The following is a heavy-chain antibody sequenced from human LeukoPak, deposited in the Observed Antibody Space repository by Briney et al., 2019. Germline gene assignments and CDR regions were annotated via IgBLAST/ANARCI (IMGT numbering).Heavy chain of an antibody. Sequence: SETLSLTCAVSGGSISSGGYSWSWIRQPPGKGLEWIGYIYHSGSTYYNPSLKSRVTISVDRSKNQFSLKLSCVTAADTAVYYCAGGYNYYYDSSGGWFDPWGQGTLVTVSS. CDR1: GGSISSGGYS. J-gene: IGHJ5*02. CDR2: IYHSGST. CDR3: AGGYNYYYDSSGGWFDP. V-gene: IGHV4-30-2*01. D-gene: IGHD3-22*01.